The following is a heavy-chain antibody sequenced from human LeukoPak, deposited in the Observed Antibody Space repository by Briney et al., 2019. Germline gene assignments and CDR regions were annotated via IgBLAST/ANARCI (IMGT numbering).Heavy chain of an antibody. CDR3: AKIYRAHGDYHSFDV. J-gene: IGHJ3*01. V-gene: IGHV3-23*01. CDR2: ISGSGGST. CDR1: GFTFSSYA. D-gene: IGHD4-17*01. Sequence: GGSLRLSCVASGFTFSSYAMSWVRQAPGKGLEWVSAISGSGGSTNYADSVKDRFTISRDNSKNTLYLQMNSLRAEDTAVFYCAKIYRAHGDYHSFDVWGQGIMVTVSS.